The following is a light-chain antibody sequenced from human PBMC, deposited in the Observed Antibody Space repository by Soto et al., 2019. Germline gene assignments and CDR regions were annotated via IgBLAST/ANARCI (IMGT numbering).Light chain of an antibody. CDR1: QSVLFSSNNKNY. CDR2: WAS. V-gene: IGKV4-1*01. Sequence: DTVMTQFPASLAVSLGEMATISCQSSQSVLFSSNNKNYLAWYQQKPGQPPKLLISWASTRESGVPDRFSGSGSGTDFTLTISSLQAEDVAVYYCQQYYNVPWTFGQGTKVDIK. J-gene: IGKJ1*01. CDR3: QQYYNVPWT.